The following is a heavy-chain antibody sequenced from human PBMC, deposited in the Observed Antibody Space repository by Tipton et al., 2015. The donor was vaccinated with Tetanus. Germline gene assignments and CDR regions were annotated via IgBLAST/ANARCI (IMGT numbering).Heavy chain of an antibody. D-gene: IGHD3-10*01. V-gene: IGHV3-33*01. CDR3: ARSGSGTNYYYYGMDV. Sequence: QLVQSGGGLIQPGGSLRLSCAASGFTFSSYGMHWVRQAPGKGLEWVAVIWYDGSNKYYADSVKGRFTISRDNSKNTLYLQMNSLGAEDTAVYYCARSGSGTNYYYYGMDVWGQGTTVTVSS. J-gene: IGHJ6*02. CDR2: IWYDGSNK. CDR1: GFTFSSYG.